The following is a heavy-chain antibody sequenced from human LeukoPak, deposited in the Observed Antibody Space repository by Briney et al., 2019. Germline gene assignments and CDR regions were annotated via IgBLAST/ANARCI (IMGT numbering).Heavy chain of an antibody. V-gene: IGHV1-2*02. CDR1: GHTFTGYY. J-gene: IGHJ3*02. D-gene: IGHD3-22*01. CDR2: INPNSGGT. CDR3: ARDQLNYYDSSGYYGCDI. Sequence: ASVKVSCKASGHTFTGYYMHWVRQAPGQGLEWMGWINPNSGGTNYAQKFQGRVTMTRDTSISTAYMELSRLRSDDTAVYYCARDQLNYYDSSGYYGCDIWGQGTMVTVSS.